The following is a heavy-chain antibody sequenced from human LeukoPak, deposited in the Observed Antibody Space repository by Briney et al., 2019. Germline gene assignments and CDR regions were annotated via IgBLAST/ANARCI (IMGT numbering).Heavy chain of an antibody. CDR2: ISGSGGST. J-gene: IGHJ4*02. CDR3: AKDYSNYFDHFDY. D-gene: IGHD4-11*01. V-gene: IGHV3-23*01. Sequence: GGSLRLSCAASGFTFSSYAMSWVRQAPGKGLEWVSAISGSGGSTYYADSVKGRFTISRDNSQNTLYLQMNSLRAEDTAVYYCAKDYSNYFDHFDYWGQGTLVTVSS. CDR1: GFTFSSYA.